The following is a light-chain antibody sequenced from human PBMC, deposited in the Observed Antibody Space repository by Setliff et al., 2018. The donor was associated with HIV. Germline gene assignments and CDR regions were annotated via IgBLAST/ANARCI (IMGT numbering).Light chain of an antibody. J-gene: IGLJ1*01. CDR1: NNDVGNYNL. V-gene: IGLV2-23*03. CDR3: SSYAGNSAFV. CDR2: ESS. Sequence: QSALAQPASLSGSPGQSITISCTGTNNDVGNYNLVSWYQQHPGKAPKLIIYESSQRPSGTSGRFSGSKPGNTASLTISGLQAEDEGDYYCSSYAGNSAFVFGAGTKVTVL.